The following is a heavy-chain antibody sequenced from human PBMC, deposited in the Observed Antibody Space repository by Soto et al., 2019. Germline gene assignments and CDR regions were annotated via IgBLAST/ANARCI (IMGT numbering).Heavy chain of an antibody. J-gene: IGHJ4*02. V-gene: IGHV3-23*01. Sequence: EVQLLESGGGLVQPGGSLRLSCAAPGFTFSSYAMSWVRQAPGKGLEWVSAISGSGGSTYSADSVKGRFTISRDNSKNTLYLQMKSLRAEDTAVYYCASHPGYSSGWYDYWGQGTLVTVSS. CDR2: ISGSGGST. D-gene: IGHD6-19*01. CDR3: ASHPGYSSGWYDY. CDR1: GFTFSSYA.